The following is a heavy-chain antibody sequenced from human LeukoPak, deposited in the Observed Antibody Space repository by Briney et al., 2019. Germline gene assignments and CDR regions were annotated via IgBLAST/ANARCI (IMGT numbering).Heavy chain of an antibody. D-gene: IGHD5-24*01. V-gene: IGHV1-18*04. Sequence: ASVKVSCKASGFALYKYNIVWVRQAPGQGLEWVGWITAFNGNTNYAQKVQGRVTVTTDTSTSTSYMELRNLRSDDPAVYYCARNTYGYKFSMDVWGKGTTVIISS. CDR3: ARNTYGYKFSMDV. CDR1: GFALYKYN. CDR2: ITAFNGNT. J-gene: IGHJ6*03.